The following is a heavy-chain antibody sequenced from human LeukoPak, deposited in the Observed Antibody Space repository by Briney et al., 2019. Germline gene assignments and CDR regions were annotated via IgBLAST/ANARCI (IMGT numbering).Heavy chain of an antibody. CDR2: ISYDGTNK. D-gene: IGHD3-10*01. J-gene: IGHJ5*02. CDR3: ASEPYNNSPNHRFWFDP. V-gene: IGHV3-30-3*01. Sequence: GGSLRLSCAASGFTFSYYAIHWVRQAPGKGLEWVAVISYDGTNKYYADSVMGRFTISRDNVENSLYLQMNSLRDEDTAVYYCASEPYNNSPNHRFWFDPWGQGTLVTVSS. CDR1: GFTFSYYA.